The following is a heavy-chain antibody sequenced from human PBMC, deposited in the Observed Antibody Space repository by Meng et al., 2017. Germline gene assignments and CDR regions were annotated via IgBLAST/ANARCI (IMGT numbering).Heavy chain of an antibody. CDR3: ASGSQWLFPY. CDR1: GFTFSSYA. D-gene: IGHD6-19*01. Sequence: QVQLVGAGGGVVQPGRSLGLSCAASGFTFSSYAMHWVRQAPGKGLEWVAVISYDGSNKYYADSVKGRFTISRDNSKNTLYLQMNSLRAEDTAVYYCASGSQWLFPYWGQGTLVTVSS. CDR2: ISYDGSNK. V-gene: IGHV3-30*01. J-gene: IGHJ4*02.